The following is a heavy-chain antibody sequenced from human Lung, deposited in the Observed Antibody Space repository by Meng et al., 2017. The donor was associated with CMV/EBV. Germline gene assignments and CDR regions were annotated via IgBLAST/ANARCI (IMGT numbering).Heavy chain of an antibody. Sequence: LXCGIYGGSLSGYYWSWIRQTPGKGLEWIGEIRHSGDITNYNPSLKSRVTISRDTSKKQFSLRLSAVTAADTAVYYCARQYSSSDYSDYWGQGTLVTVSS. V-gene: IGHV4-34*01. J-gene: IGHJ4*02. CDR2: IRHSGDIT. D-gene: IGHD6-6*01. CDR1: GGSLSGYY. CDR3: ARQYSSSDYSDY.